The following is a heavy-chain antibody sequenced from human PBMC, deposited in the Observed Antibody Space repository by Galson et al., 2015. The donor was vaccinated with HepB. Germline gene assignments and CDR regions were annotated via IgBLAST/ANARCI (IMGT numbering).Heavy chain of an antibody. CDR2: ISRSTLDI. D-gene: IGHD2-2*01. V-gene: IGHV3-48*01. CDR1: GFTFSSYS. Sequence: SLRLSCAASGFTFSSYSMNWVRQAPGKGLECVSYISRSTLDIYYADSVKGRFTISRDNAKNSLYRQMNSLRAEDTAIYYCARDPRTAYYYYGMDVWGQGTTVTVSS. J-gene: IGHJ6*02. CDR3: ARDPRTAYYYYGMDV.